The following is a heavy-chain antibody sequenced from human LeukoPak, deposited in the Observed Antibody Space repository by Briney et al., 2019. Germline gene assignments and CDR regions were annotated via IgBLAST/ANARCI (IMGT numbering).Heavy chain of an antibody. Sequence: KSSETLSLTCAVYGGSFSGYYWSWIRQPPGKGLEWIGEVYHSGSTNYSPSLKSRVTLSVDKSKNQFSLRLSSVTAEDTAVYYCAKDGYYDSSAYYYVRYFDLWGRGTLVTVSS. CDR2: VYHSGST. CDR1: GGSFSGYY. D-gene: IGHD3-22*01. J-gene: IGHJ2*01. V-gene: IGHV4-34*01. CDR3: AKDGYYDSSAYYYVRYFDL.